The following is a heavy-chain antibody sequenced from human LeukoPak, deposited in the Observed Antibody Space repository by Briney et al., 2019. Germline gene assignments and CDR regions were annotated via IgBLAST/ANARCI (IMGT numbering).Heavy chain of an antibody. CDR3: XXXXXXTSXXXHFXGYAQRPLDS. CDR2: ISSDGNNK. D-gene: IGHD5-12*01. J-gene: IGHJ4*02. CDR1: GFTFNTYG. Sequence: PGGSLRLSCVASGFTFNTYGIHWVRQAPGKGLEWVAGISSDGNNKEYADSVKGRFTICRDNYKNTLYVEMKRLRAEDTAVYYXXXXXXXTSXXXHFXGYAQRPLDSWGQGTLVTVSS. V-gene: IGHV3-30*03.